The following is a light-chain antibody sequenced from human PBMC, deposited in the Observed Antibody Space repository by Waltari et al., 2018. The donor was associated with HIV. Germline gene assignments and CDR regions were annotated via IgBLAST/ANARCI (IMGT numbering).Light chain of an antibody. CDR1: ALPKQF. CDR3: QSADSSGTDVV. CDR2: KDS. V-gene: IGLV3-25*03. Sequence: SYALTQPPSVSVPPGQTARITCSGDALPKQFAYWYQQKPGQAPVLVIYKDSERPSGIPGRFSGSSSGTTFTVTISGVQAEDEADYFCQSADSSGTDVVFGGGTKLTVL. J-gene: IGLJ2*01.